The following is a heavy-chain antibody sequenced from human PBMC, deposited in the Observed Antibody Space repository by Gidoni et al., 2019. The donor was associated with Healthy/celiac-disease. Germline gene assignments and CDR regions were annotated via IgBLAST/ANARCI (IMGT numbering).Heavy chain of an antibody. J-gene: IGHJ4*02. Sequence: EVPLLESGGGLVQPGGSLRLSCAASGFPFSSYAMSWVRQAPGKGLEWVSAISGSGGSTYYADSVKGRFTISRDNSKNTLYLQMNSLRAEDTAVYYCAKSLNTAMVRYYFDYWGQGTLVTVSS. CDR3: AKSLNTAMVRYYFDY. V-gene: IGHV3-23*01. CDR2: ISGSGGST. CDR1: GFPFSSYA. D-gene: IGHD5-18*01.